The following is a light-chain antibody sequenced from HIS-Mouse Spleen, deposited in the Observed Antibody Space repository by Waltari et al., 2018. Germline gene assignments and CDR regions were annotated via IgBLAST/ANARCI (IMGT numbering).Light chain of an antibody. CDR1: SSNIGSNY. CDR2: RNN. J-gene: IGLJ3*02. V-gene: IGLV1-47*01. CDR3: AAWDDSLSGPV. Sequence: QSVLTQPPSASGTPGQRVTISCSGSSSNIGSNYVYWYQQLPGTAPKLLIYRNNQRPSGVPDRCAGSNSGTSASLAISGLRSEDEADYYCAAWDDSLSGPVFGGGTKLTVL.